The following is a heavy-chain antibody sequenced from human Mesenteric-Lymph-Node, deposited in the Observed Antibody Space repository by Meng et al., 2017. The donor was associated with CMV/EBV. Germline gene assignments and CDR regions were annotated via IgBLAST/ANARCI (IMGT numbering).Heavy chain of an antibody. D-gene: IGHD3-22*01. J-gene: IGHJ4*02. CDR3: ARDQYYDSSGYLDFDY. CDR2: ISSSSGSV. CDR1: GFTFSSYS. V-gene: IGHV3-21*01. Sequence: GGSLRLSCAASGFTFSSYSMNWVRQAPGKGLEWVSYISSSSGSVYYADSVKGRFTISRDNAKNSVYLQMNSLRAEDTAVYYCARDQYYDSSGYLDFDYWGQGTLVTVSS.